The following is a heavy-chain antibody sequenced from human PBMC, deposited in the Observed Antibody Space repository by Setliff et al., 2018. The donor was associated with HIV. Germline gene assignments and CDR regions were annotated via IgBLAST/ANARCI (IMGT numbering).Heavy chain of an antibody. CDR1: GYTFTGYY. D-gene: IGHD3-22*01. V-gene: IGHV1-2*02. Sequence: ASVKVSCKASGYTFTGYYMHWVRQAPGQGLEWMGWINPNNGGTNYAQKFQGRVTMTRDTSISTAYMELSRLRSDDTAVYYCARDYYDSSGYRYFDYWGQGTLVTVS. J-gene: IGHJ4*02. CDR3: ARDYYDSSGYRYFDY. CDR2: INPNNGGT.